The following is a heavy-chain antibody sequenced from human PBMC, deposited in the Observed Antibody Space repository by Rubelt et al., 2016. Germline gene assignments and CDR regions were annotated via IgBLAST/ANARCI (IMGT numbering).Heavy chain of an antibody. D-gene: IGHD5-12*01. CDR1: GFTISSDA. J-gene: IGHJ5*02. CDR2: ISYDGSKT. CDR3: ATRGS. Sequence: SLRLSCAASGFTISSDALHWVRQAPGKGLEWVALISYDGSKTYYADFVRGRFTISRDNSENTLYLHVNSLRAEDSAVYYCATRGSWGQGTLVTVSS. V-gene: IGHV3-30*04.